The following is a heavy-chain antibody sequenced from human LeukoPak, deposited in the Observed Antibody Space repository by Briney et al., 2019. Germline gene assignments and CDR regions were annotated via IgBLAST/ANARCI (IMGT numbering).Heavy chain of an antibody. Sequence: SETLSLTCTVSGGSISSGGYYWSWIRQPPGKGLEWIGYIYHSGSTYYNPSLKSRVTISVDTSKNQFSLKLSSVTAADTAVYYCARVRWYYDSSGYYRPRPPDEAYYFDYWGQGTLVTVSS. CDR3: ARVRWYYDSSGYYRPRPPDEAYYFDY. V-gene: IGHV4-61*08. J-gene: IGHJ4*02. D-gene: IGHD3-22*01. CDR1: GGSISSGGYY. CDR2: IYHSGST.